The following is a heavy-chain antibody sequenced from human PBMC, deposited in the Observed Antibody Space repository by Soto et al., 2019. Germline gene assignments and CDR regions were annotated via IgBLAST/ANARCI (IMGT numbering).Heavy chain of an antibody. J-gene: IGHJ4*02. CDR2: IKRKSDGGTT. D-gene: IGHD2-2*01. CDR3: VTEKDCSISTCPGTFEY. Sequence: QLVESGGGLVKPGGSLRLSCAASGFTFSHVWMSWVRQAPGKGLEWVGRIKRKSDGGTTDYAAPVKGRFTISRDDSKNTLYVEMNSLKTDDTGVYYCVTEKDCSISTCPGTFEYWGQGILVTVSS. V-gene: IGHV3-15*01. CDR1: GFTFSHVW.